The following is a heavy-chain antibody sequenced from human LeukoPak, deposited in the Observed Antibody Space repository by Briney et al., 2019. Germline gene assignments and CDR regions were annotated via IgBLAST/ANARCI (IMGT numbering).Heavy chain of an antibody. V-gene: IGHV4-4*09. CDR1: GGSISSYY. Sequence: PSETLSLTCTVSGGSISSYYWSWIRQPPGKGLEWIGYIYTSGSTNYNPSLKSRVTISVDTSKNQFSLKLSSVTAADTAVYYCARGTWETAARPYSFAWGQGTLVTVTS. CDR2: IYTSGST. J-gene: IGHJ5*02. D-gene: IGHD1-14*01. CDR3: ARGTWETAARPYSFA.